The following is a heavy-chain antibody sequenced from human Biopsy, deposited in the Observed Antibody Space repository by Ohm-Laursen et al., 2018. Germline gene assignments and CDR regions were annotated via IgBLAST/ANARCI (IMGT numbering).Heavy chain of an antibody. CDR2: IYYDGIT. CDR3: ARVAGGYAYYYGMDV. CDR1: GYSVTNDYY. V-gene: IGHV4-38-2*01. Sequence: TLSLTCAVSGYSVTNDYYWGWIRQPPGKGLEWIGNIYYDGITYYNPSLKSRVAMSVDASKNQFSLRLISVTAADTAVYYCARVAGGYAYYYGMDVWGQGTTVIVSS. D-gene: IGHD5-12*01. J-gene: IGHJ6*02.